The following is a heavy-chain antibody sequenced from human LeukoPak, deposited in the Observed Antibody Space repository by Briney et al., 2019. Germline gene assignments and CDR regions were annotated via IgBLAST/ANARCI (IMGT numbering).Heavy chain of an antibody. CDR1: GFNFTNYN. D-gene: IGHD4-17*01. V-gene: IGHV3-21*01. Sequence: GGSLRLSCAASGFNFTNYNMNWVRQAPGKGLEWVSSIHSSSGSIYYADSLKGRFTISRDNAKNSLYLQMNSLRAEDTALYYCARGLTTSDYWGQGTLVTVSS. CDR2: IHSSSGSI. J-gene: IGHJ4*02. CDR3: ARGLTTSDY.